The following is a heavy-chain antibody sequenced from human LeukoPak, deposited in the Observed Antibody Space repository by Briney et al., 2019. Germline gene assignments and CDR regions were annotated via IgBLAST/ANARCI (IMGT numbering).Heavy chain of an antibody. Sequence: GGSLRLSCAASGFTFSDYYMSWIRQAPGKGLEWVSYISSSGSTIYYADSVKGRFTISRDNAKNSPYLQMNSPRAEDTAVYYCATGGPQGAFDIWGQGTMVTVSS. CDR1: GFTFSDYY. J-gene: IGHJ3*02. V-gene: IGHV3-11*01. CDR3: ATGGPQGAFDI. D-gene: IGHD3-10*01. CDR2: ISSSGSTI.